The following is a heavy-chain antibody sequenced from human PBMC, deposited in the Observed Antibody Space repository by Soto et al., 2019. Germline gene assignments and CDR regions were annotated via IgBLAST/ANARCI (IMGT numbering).Heavy chain of an antibody. V-gene: IGHV3-30-3*01. D-gene: IGHD3-22*01. Sequence: PGGSLRLSCAASGFTFSSYAMHWVRQAPGKGLEWVAFISYDGSNKYYADSVKGRFTISRDNSKNTLYLQMNSLRAEDTAVYYCARDNHDSSGPIDYWGQGTLLTVSS. CDR3: ARDNHDSSGPIDY. J-gene: IGHJ4*02. CDR1: GFTFSSYA. CDR2: ISYDGSNK.